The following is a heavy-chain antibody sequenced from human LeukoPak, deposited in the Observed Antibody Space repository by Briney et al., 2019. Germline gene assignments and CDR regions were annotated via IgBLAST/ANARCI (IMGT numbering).Heavy chain of an antibody. CDR3: ARGPDYDFWSGQGVY. D-gene: IGHD3-3*01. J-gene: IGHJ4*02. Sequence: ASVKVSCKASGYTFTSYDINWVRQATGQGLEWMGWMNPNSGNTGYAQKFQGRVTMTRNTSISTAYMELTSLRSEDMAVYYCARGPDYDFWSGQGVYWGQGTLVTVSS. CDR2: MNPNSGNT. V-gene: IGHV1-8*01. CDR1: GYTFTSYD.